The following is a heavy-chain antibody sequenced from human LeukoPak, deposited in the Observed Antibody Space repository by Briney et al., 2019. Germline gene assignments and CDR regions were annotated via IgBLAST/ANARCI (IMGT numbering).Heavy chain of an antibody. Sequence: GESLKISCKGSGYSFTSYWIGWVRQMAGKGLEWMGIIYPGDSDTRYSPSFQGQVTISADKSISTAYLQWSSLKASDTAMYYCARVYGSGSYYGDNWFDPWGQGTLVTVSS. D-gene: IGHD3-10*01. J-gene: IGHJ5*02. CDR2: IYPGDSDT. CDR1: GYSFTSYW. V-gene: IGHV5-51*01. CDR3: ARVYGSGSYYGDNWFDP.